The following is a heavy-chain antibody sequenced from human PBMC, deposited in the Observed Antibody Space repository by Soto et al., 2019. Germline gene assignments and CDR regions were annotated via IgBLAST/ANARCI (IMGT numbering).Heavy chain of an antibody. CDR1: GDSVSSNSVA. CDR3: ARGGFNAFGI. J-gene: IGHJ3*02. D-gene: IGHD3-10*01. Sequence: QVPLQQSGPGLVKPSQTLSLTCAISGDSVSSNSVAWNWIRQSPSKGLEWLGRTYYRSKWYNDYGVTVKGRMTVNPDTSKNQFSLQLNSVTPEDTAVYYCARGGFNAFGIWGQGTMVTVSS. CDR2: TYYRSKWYN. V-gene: IGHV6-1*01.